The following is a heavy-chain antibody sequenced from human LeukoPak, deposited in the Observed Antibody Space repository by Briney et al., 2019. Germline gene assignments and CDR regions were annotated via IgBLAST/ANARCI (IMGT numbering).Heavy chain of an antibody. CDR3: ARDPPVEMATIGDY. V-gene: IGHV1-69*05. D-gene: IGHD5-24*01. J-gene: IGHJ4*02. CDR1: GGTFISYA. Sequence: SVKVSCKASGGTFISYAISWVRQAPGQGLEWMGGIIPIFGTANYAQKFQGRVTITTDESTSTAYMELSSLKSEDTAVYYCARDPPVEMATIGDYWGQGTLVTVSS. CDR2: IIPIFGTA.